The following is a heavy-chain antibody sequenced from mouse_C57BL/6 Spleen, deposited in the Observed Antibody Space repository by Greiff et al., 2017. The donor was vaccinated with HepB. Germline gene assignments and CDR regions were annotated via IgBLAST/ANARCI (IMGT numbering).Heavy chain of an antibody. V-gene: IGHV5-4*01. CDR2: ISDGGSYT. CDR3: ARDDYGSSDAMDY. D-gene: IGHD1-1*01. J-gene: IGHJ4*01. CDR1: GFTFSSYA. Sequence: EVKVVESGGGLVKPGGSLKLSCAASGFTFSSYAMSWVRQTPEKRLEWVATISDGGSYTYYPDNVKGRFTISRDNAKNNLYLQMSHLKSEDTAMYYCARDDYGSSDAMDYWGQGTSVTVSS.